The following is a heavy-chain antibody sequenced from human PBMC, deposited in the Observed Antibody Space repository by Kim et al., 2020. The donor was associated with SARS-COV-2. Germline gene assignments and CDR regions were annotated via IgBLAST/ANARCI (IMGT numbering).Heavy chain of an antibody. J-gene: IGHJ6*02. Sequence: SETLSLTCTVSGGSISSGGYYWSWIRQHPGKGLEWIGYIYYSGSTYYNPSLKSRVTISVDTSKNQFSLKLSSVTAADTAVYYCARAPIFGVVSWGYYYYGMDVWGQGTTVTVSS. CDR3: ARAPIFGVVSWGYYYYGMDV. D-gene: IGHD3-3*01. CDR2: IYYSGST. V-gene: IGHV4-31*03. CDR1: GGSISSGGYY.